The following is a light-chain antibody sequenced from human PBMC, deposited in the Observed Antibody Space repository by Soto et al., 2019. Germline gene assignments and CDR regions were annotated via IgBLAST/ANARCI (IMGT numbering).Light chain of an antibody. V-gene: IGKV1-27*01. J-gene: IGKJ3*01. Sequence: DIQMTQSPSSLSASVGDRVTITCRASQGITNYLAWYQQKPGKVPKLLIYAASTLQSGVPSRFSGSGSGTDFPLTISRLQPEDVATYYCQKYNSAPRTFGPGTKVDIK. CDR3: QKYNSAPRT. CDR2: AAS. CDR1: QGITNY.